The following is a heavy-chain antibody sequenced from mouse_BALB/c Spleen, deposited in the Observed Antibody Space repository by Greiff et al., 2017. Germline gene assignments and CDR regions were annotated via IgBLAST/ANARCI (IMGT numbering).Heavy chain of an antibody. CDR1: GYTFTDYW. CDR2: IDTSDSYT. D-gene: IGHD2-4*01. CDR3: ASTMISYAMDY. Sequence: VQLQQPGAELVMPGASVKMSCKASGYTFTDYWMHWVKQRPGQGLEWIGAIDTSDSYTSYNQKFKGKATLTVDESSSTAYLQLSSLTSEDSAVYSCASTMISYAMDYWGQGTSVTVSS. V-gene: IGHV1-69*01. J-gene: IGHJ4*01.